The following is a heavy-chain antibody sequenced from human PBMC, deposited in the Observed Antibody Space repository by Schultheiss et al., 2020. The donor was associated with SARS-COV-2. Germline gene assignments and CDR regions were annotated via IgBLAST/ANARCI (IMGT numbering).Heavy chain of an antibody. CDR2: ISYDGSNK. CDR1: GFAFSSYA. J-gene: IGHJ4*02. CDR3: ATPKGGSYYGGFDY. Sequence: GRSLRLSCAASGFAFSSYALHWVRRAPGKGLEWVAVISYDGSNKYYADSVKGRFTISRDNAKNTLYLQMNSLRAEDTAVYYCATPKGGSYYGGFDYWGQGTLVTVSS. V-gene: IGHV3-30-3*01. D-gene: IGHD1-26*01.